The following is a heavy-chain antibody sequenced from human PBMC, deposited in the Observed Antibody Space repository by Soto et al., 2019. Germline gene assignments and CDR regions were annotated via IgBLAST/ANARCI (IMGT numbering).Heavy chain of an antibody. CDR2: MNPNSGNT. CDR3: ARAEPYSTSSPFDY. J-gene: IGHJ4*02. D-gene: IGHD6-6*01. CDR1: GYTFTNYN. Sequence: QVQLVQSGAEVKKPGASVKVSCKTSGYTFTNYNINWVRQATGQGLEWMGWMNPNSGNTGYAQKFQGRVTTTRNTSITTADMELSSLRSGATAVYYCARAEPYSTSSPFDYWGQGTLVTVSS. V-gene: IGHV1-8*01.